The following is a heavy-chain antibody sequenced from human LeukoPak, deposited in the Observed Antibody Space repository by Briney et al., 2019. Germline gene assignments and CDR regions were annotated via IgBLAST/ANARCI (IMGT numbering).Heavy chain of an antibody. V-gene: IGHV1-24*01. J-gene: IGHJ5*02. Sequence: ASVKVSCKVSGYTLTELSMRWVRQAPGKGLEWMGGFDPEDGETIYAQKFQGRVTMTEDTSTDTAYMELSRLRSDDTAVYYCARGRDGTARGKYNWFDPWGQGTLVTVSS. D-gene: IGHD5-18*01. CDR2: FDPEDGET. CDR1: GYTLTELS. CDR3: ARGRDGTARGKYNWFDP.